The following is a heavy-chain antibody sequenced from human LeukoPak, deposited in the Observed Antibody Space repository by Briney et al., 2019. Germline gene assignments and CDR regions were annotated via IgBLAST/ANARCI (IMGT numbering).Heavy chain of an antibody. CDR3: ASETLEVPAARIFDY. J-gene: IGHJ4*02. D-gene: IGHD2-2*01. CDR1: GGTFSSYA. V-gene: IGHV1-69*05. Sequence: GSSVKVSYKASGGTFSSYAISWVRQAPGQGPEWMGGIIPIFGTANYAQKFQGRVTITTDESTSTAYMELSSLRSEDTAVYYCASETLEVPAARIFDYWGQGTLVTVSS. CDR2: IIPIFGTA.